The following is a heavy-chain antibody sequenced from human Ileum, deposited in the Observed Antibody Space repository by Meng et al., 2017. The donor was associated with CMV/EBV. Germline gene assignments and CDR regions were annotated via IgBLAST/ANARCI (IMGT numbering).Heavy chain of an antibody. CDR1: GFNFRKYA. V-gene: IGHV3-33*07. D-gene: IGHD4-23*01. CDR3: TKARLEYGSNVYVGVMDV. CDR2: IWYDGSNK. J-gene: IGHJ6*02. Sequence: GGSLRLSCAGVGFNFRKYAMYWVRQAPGKGLEWVAVIWYDGSNKYYAESVKGRFTISRDSPKNTMYLQMSSLRADDTSVYYCTKARLEYGSNVYVGVMDVWGQGTMVTVSS.